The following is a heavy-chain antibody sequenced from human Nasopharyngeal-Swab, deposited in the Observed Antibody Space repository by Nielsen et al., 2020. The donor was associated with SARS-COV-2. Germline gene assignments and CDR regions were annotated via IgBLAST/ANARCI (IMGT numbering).Heavy chain of an antibody. CDR3: VRPRYCSAASCDRHSGVGLFDY. Sequence: ASVKVSCKASGYTFTSYDINWVRQAPGQGLEWAGCMNPNSGNTGYAQKFQGRVTMTRDTSITTAYMELSSLRSEDTAVYYCVRPRYCSAASCDRHSGVGLFDYWGQGTLVTVSS. CDR1: GYTFTSYD. J-gene: IGHJ4*02. D-gene: IGHD2-8*02. CDR2: MNPNSGNT. V-gene: IGHV1-8*01.